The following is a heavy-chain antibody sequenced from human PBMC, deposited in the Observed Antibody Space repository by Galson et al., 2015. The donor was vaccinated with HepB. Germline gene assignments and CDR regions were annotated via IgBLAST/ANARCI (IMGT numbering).Heavy chain of an antibody. CDR3: ARDGYNSGWADY. Sequence: SLRLSCAASGFIFSDYYMGWIRQAPGKGLEWVSYISPSGNVKYYADSVKGRFTISRDNAKNSLYLQLNSLRAEDTAMFYCARDGYNSGWADYWGPGTLLTASS. D-gene: IGHD6-19*01. CDR2: ISPSGNVK. CDR1: GFIFSDYY. J-gene: IGHJ4*02. V-gene: IGHV3-11*01.